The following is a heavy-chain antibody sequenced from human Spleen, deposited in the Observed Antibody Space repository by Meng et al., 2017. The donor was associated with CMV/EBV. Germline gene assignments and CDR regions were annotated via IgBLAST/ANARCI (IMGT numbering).Heavy chain of an antibody. J-gene: IGHJ4*02. CDR3: ARDGTPMV. CDR1: GGSISSSSYY. Sequence: SETLSLTCTVSGGSISSSSYYWGWIRQPPGKGLEWIGSIYYSGSTNYNPSLKSRVTISVDTSKNQFSLKLSSVTAADTAVYYCARDGTPMVWGQGTLVTVSS. V-gene: IGHV4-39*07. CDR2: IYYSGST. D-gene: IGHD3-10*01.